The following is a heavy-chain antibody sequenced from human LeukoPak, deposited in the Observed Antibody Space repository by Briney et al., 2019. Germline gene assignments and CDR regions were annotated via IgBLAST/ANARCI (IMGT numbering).Heavy chain of an antibody. CDR2: ISYDGSNK. D-gene: IGHD3-22*01. J-gene: IGHJ4*02. Sequence: PGRSLRLSCAASGFTFSSYAMHWVRQAPGKGLEWVAVISYDGSNKYYADSVKGRFTISRDNSKNTLYLQMNSLRAEDTAVYYCASDRYDSSGYWLWGQGTLVTVSS. CDR1: GFTFSSYA. CDR3: ASDRYDSSGYWL. V-gene: IGHV3-30-3*01.